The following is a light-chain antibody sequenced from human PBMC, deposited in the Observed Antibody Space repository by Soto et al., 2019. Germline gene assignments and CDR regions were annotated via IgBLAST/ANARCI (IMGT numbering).Light chain of an antibody. Sequence: DVQMTQSPSAMSASIGDRVTITCRASQEIGHFLAWFQQRPGKAPERLIHDTSTLQIGVPSRFGGVCSGPECSLTISTLEHEGSATNNCLQHNTYPSTFGQGPKLEIK. J-gene: IGKJ2*01. CDR2: DTS. CDR3: LQHNTYPST. CDR1: QEIGHF. V-gene: IGKV1-17*03.